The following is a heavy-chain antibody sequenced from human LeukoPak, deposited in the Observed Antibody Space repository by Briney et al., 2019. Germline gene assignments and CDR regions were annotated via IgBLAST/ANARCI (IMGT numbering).Heavy chain of an antibody. Sequence: GGPLRLSCAASGFTFNSYGMHWVRQAPGKGLEWVAVIYYDGSNKYYADSVKGRFTISRDNSKNTLYLEMNSLRAEDTALYYCARDRDGSSYFDYWGLGTLVTVSS. V-gene: IGHV3-33*01. CDR2: IYYDGSNK. D-gene: IGHD1-26*01. CDR1: GFTFNSYG. J-gene: IGHJ4*02. CDR3: ARDRDGSSYFDY.